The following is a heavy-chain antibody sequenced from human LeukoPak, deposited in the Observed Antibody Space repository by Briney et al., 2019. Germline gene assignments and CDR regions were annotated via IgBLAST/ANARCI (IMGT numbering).Heavy chain of an antibody. D-gene: IGHD2-2*01. V-gene: IGHV1-18*01. J-gene: IGHJ4*02. CDR3: ARDQCSSTSCYVGVGIFDY. Sequence: GASVKVSCKTSGYCFSHYGISWARQAPGQGPEWLGWISGFNDNTNYAQRVQGRVTMTTDTATSTAYMELRSLRSDDPAVYYCARDQCSSTSCYVGVGIFDYWGQGTLVTVSS. CDR1: GYCFSHYG. CDR2: ISGFNDNT.